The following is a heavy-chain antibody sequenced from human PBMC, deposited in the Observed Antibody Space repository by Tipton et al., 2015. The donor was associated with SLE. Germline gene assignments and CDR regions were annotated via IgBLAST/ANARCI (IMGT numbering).Heavy chain of an antibody. CDR3: AQAHLWGSYRYASDI. CDR2: IYYSGHT. CDR1: GGSISNYY. Sequence: TLSLTCTVSGGSISNYYWSWIRQSPGKGLEWIGYIYYSGHTDYNPSLKSRVTISVDTSKNQFSLKLSSVTAADTAVYYCAQAHLWGSYRYASDIWGQGTMVTVSS. D-gene: IGHD3-16*02. V-gene: IGHV4-59*12. J-gene: IGHJ3*02.